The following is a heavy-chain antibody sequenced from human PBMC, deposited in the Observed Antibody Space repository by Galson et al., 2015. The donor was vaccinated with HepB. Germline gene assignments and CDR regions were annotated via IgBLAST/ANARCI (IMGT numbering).Heavy chain of an antibody. D-gene: IGHD4-17*01. V-gene: IGHV4-31*03. J-gene: IGHJ4*02. CDR3: AREALHGDLPIDY. Sequence: TLSLTCTVSGGSISSGGYYWSWIRQHPGKGLEWIGYIYYSGSTYYNPSLKSRVTISVDTSKNQFSLKLSSVTAADTAVYYCAREALHGDLPIDYWGQGTLVTVSS. CDR1: GGSISSGGYY. CDR2: IYYSGST.